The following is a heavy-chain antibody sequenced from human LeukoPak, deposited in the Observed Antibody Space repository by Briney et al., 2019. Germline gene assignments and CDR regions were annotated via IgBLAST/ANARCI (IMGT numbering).Heavy chain of an antibody. Sequence: PGGSLRLSCAASGFTFSTYAMSWVRQIPGKGLEWVSAISGSDDGTYYADSVKGRFTISRDNSKNTLYLQMNSLRAEDTAVYYCAKGGAMYYYDSSGYLFLDYWGQGTLVTVSS. V-gene: IGHV3-23*01. CDR1: GFTFSTYA. J-gene: IGHJ4*02. CDR2: ISGSDDGT. D-gene: IGHD3-22*01. CDR3: AKGGAMYYYDSSGYLFLDY.